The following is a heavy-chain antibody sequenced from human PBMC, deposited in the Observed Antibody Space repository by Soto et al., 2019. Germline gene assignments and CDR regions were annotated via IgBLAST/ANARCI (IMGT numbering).Heavy chain of an antibody. D-gene: IGHD1-7*01. V-gene: IGHV4-34*01. J-gene: IGHJ6*03. Sequence: SETLSLTCAVYGGSFSGYYWSWIRQPPGKGLEWIGEINHSGSTNYNPSLKSRVTISVDTSKNQFSMKLSSVTAADTAVYYCARGPQVVGTTTSGGNNYYYYYMDVWGKGTTVTVSS. CDR2: INHSGST. CDR3: ARGPQVVGTTTSGGNNYYYYYMDV. CDR1: GGSFSGYY.